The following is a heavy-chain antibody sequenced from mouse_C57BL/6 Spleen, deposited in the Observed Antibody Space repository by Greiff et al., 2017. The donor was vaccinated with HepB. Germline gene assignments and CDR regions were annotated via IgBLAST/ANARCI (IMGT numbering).Heavy chain of an antibody. CDR1: GYAFSSSW. Sequence: QVQLQQSGPELVKPGASVKISCKASGYAFSSSWMNWVKLRPGKGLEWIGRIYPGDGDTNYNGKFKGKATLTADKSSSTAYMQLSSLTSEDSAVYFCARQETAQATWGFDYWGQGTTLTVSS. J-gene: IGHJ2*01. V-gene: IGHV1-82*01. D-gene: IGHD3-2*02. CDR2: IYPGDGDT. CDR3: ARQETAQATWGFDY.